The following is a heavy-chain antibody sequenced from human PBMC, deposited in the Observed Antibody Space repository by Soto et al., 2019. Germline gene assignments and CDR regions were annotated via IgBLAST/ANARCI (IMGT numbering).Heavy chain of an antibody. CDR2: ISHSGST. V-gene: IGHV4-31*03. J-gene: IGHJ4*02. Sequence: QVQLQESGPGLVKPSQTLSLSCTVSGGSISSAAYYWSWIRQHPGKGLEWIGYISHSGSTYFTPSLKSRVIISADTSKNQFSHNFSSVAAADTSVCYCAREYTYGSNFFECGGKGALVTVSS. D-gene: IGHD5-18*01. CDR1: GGSISSAAYY. CDR3: AREYTYGSNFFEC.